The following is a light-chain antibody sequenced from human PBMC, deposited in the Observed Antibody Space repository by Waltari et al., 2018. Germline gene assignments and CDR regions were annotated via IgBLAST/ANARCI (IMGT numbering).Light chain of an antibody. Sequence: DIVMNQSPDPLAVSLGERATINCKSSQTILYNSNNKNYLAWYQQKPGQPPKLLIYWASTRESGVPDRFSGSGSGTDFTLTVSSLQAEDVAVYYCQQYYSTPYTFGQGTKLEI. J-gene: IGKJ2*01. CDR1: QTILYNSNNKNY. CDR3: QQYYSTPYT. CDR2: WAS. V-gene: IGKV4-1*01.